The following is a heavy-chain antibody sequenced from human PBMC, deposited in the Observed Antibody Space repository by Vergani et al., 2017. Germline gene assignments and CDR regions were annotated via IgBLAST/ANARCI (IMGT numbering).Heavy chain of an antibody. J-gene: IGHJ5*02. CDR1: GASIRSSNYY. V-gene: IGHV4-39*01. CDR2: IYYSGST. Sequence: QLQLQESGPGLVKPSATLSLTCSVSGASIRSSNYYWGWIRQPPGKGLEWIASIYYSGSTYYNPPLKSLVTISVDTSKNQFSLKLSSVTAADTAVYFCARHSTVEWLVKLGWIVPWGQGILVTVSS. D-gene: IGHD6-19*01. CDR3: ARHSTVEWLVKLGWIVP.